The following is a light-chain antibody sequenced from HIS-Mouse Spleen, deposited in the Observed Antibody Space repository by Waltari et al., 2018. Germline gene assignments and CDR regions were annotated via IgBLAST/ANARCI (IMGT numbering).Light chain of an antibody. CDR3: CSYAGSYSYV. CDR2: DVS. Sequence: QSALTQPRPVSGSPGQPVTISCTGTSSAVGGYNYVSWYQQHPGKAPKLMIYDVSKRPSGVPDRFSGSKSGNTASLTISGLQAEDEADYYCCSYAGSYSYVFGTGTKVTVL. CDR1: SSAVGGYNY. J-gene: IGLJ1*01. V-gene: IGLV2-11*01.